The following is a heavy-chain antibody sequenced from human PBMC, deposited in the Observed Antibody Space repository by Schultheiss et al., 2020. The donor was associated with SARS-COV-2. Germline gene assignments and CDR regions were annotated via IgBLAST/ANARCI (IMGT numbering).Heavy chain of an antibody. V-gene: IGHV3-33*08. CDR2: IWYDGSNK. D-gene: IGHD3-10*02. CDR3: ARDVQGSADY. Sequence: GGSLRLSCSAAGFDFSSYAMHWVRQAPGRGLEWVAVIWYDGSNKYYADSVKGRFSISRDISRNTLYLQMHSLRVEDTAMYYCARDVQGSADYWGQGSLVTVSS. CDR1: GFDFSSYA. J-gene: IGHJ4*02.